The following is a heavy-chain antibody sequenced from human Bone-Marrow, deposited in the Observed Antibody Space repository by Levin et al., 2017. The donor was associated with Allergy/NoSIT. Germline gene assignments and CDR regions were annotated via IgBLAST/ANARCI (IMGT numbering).Heavy chain of an antibody. J-gene: IGHJ2*01. CDR3: AGHVEGYGGKDVGLDWYFDL. CDR1: GGALGNYA. CDR2: IIPPLGTL. D-gene: IGHD4-23*01. Sequence: ASVKVSCKASGGALGNYAISWVRQAPGQGLEWMGGIIPPLGTLEYAQKFLGRVTITADKSTDTVYMDLRGLRSDDTAVYYCAGHVEGYGGKDVGLDWYFDLWGRGSLVTVSS. V-gene: IGHV1-69*10.